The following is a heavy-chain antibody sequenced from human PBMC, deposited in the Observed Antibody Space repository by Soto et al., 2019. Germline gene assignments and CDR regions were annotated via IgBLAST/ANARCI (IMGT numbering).Heavy chain of an antibody. CDR3: AHSKMVAATSWFDP. Sequence: QITLKESGPTLVKPTQTLTLTCTFSGFSLSTSGMGVGWSRQSPGKALEWLAVIYWDDDKRYSPSLKSRLTITKDTSKNQVVLTMANMYPVDSGTYYCAHSKMVAATSWFDPWGQGTLVTVSS. CDR1: GFSLSTSGMG. CDR2: IYWDDDK. D-gene: IGHD2-15*01. J-gene: IGHJ5*02. V-gene: IGHV2-5*02.